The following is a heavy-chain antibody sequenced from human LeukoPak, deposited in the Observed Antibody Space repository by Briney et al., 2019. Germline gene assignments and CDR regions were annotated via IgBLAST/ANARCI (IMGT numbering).Heavy chain of an antibody. CDR2: INAGNGNT. CDR1: GYTFTSYA. CDR3: AREQLEWGYYYYGMDV. J-gene: IGHJ6*04. V-gene: IGHV1-3*01. D-gene: IGHD6-13*01. Sequence: ASVKVSCKSSGYTFTSYAMHWVRQAPGQRLEWMGLINAGNGNTKYSHKFQGRVTITRNRSSSTADMELSSLRSEDAAGYYCAREQLEWGYYYYGMDVWGKGTTVTVSS.